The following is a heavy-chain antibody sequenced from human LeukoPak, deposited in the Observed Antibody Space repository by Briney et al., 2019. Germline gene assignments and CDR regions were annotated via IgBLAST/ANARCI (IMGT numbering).Heavy chain of an antibody. CDR3: ARDPVSGGGELVSDY. D-gene: IGHD1-26*01. Sequence: HPGGSLRLSCAASGFTFSAYWMIWVRQAPGKGLEWVANIKQDGSEKYYVDSVKGRFTISRDNAKNSVYLQMNSLRVEDTAVYYCARDPVSGGGELVSDYWGQGTLVTVSS. J-gene: IGHJ4*02. V-gene: IGHV3-7*01. CDR2: IKQDGSEK. CDR1: GFTFSAYW.